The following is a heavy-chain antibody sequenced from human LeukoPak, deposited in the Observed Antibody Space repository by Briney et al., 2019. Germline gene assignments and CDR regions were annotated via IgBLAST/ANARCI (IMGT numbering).Heavy chain of an antibody. CDR1: AYSISSGYY. CDR3: ARGSGPVYCGGDCHRHFDY. D-gene: IGHD2-21*02. Sequence: SETLSLTCTVSAYSISSGYYWGWIRQPPGKGLEWIGSIYHSGSTYYNPSLKSRVTISVHTSKNQFSLKLRFVTAADTAVYYCARGSGPVYCGGDCHRHFDYWGQGALVTVSS. CDR2: IYHSGST. V-gene: IGHV4-38-2*02. J-gene: IGHJ4*02.